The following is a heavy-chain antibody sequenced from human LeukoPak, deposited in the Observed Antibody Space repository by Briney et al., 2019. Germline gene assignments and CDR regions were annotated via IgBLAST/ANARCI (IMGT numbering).Heavy chain of an antibody. Sequence: PGGSLRLSCEASGFTFSSYSMNWVRQAPGKGLEWVSYIGSSSGTIYYADSVKGRFTISRDNAKNSLYLQMSSLRDEDTAVYYCARDDSCSGGSCYSAQLDYWGQGTLVTVSS. CDR1: GFTFSSYS. V-gene: IGHV3-48*02. D-gene: IGHD2-15*01. CDR3: ARDDSCSGGSCYSAQLDY. CDR2: IGSSSGTI. J-gene: IGHJ4*02.